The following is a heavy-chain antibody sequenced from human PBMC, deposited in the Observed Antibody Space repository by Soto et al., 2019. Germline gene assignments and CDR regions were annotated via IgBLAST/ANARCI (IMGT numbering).Heavy chain of an antibody. V-gene: IGHV1-69*02. D-gene: IGHD2-2*01. CDR1: GGTFSSYT. Sequence: SVKVSCKASGGTFSSYTISWVRQAPGQGLEWMGRIIPILGIANYAQKFQGRVTITADKSTSTAYIELSSLRSEDTAVYYFARVYSSTSCRDSSSCPINDYWGQGTLVTVSS. CDR3: ARVYSSTSCRDSSSCPINDY. CDR2: IIPILGIA. J-gene: IGHJ4*02.